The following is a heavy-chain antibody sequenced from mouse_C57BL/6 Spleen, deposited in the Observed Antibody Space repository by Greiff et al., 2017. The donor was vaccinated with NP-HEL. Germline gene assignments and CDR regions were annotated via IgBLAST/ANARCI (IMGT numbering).Heavy chain of an antibody. D-gene: IGHD2-4*01. J-gene: IGHJ2*01. Sequence: QVQLQQSGAELVRPRTSVKVSCKASGYAFTNYLIEWVKQRPGQGLEWIGVINPGSGGTNCNEKFKGKATLTADKSSSTAYMQLSSLTSEDSAVYFGARVHYDYDEGGFDYWGQGTTLTVSS. V-gene: IGHV1-54*01. CDR3: ARVHYDYDEGGFDY. CDR1: GYAFTNYL. CDR2: INPGSGGT.